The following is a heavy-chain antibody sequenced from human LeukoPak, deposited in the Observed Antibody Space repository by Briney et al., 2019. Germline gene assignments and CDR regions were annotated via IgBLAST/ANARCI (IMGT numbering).Heavy chain of an antibody. CDR3: ARGLYSGSYHL. V-gene: IGHV4-34*01. Sequence: CICEINHSGRPHYNPALKSRVTISVDTSKNQFSLKLSSVTAADTAVYYCARGLYSGSYHLWGQGTXVTVSS. J-gene: IGHJ5*02. D-gene: IGHD1-26*01. CDR2: INHSGRP.